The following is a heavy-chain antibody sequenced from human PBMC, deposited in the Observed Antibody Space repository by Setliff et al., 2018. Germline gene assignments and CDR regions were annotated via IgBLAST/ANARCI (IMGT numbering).Heavy chain of an antibody. CDR2: IGHSDMP. V-gene: IGHV4-34*01. D-gene: IGHD4-17*01. J-gene: IGHJ2*01. CDR3: ARHGGWYFDL. Sequence: SETLSLTCTVDGGSFTGYYWSWFRQVPGKGLEWIAEIGHSDMPHYNPSLKSPVTISADTSKSEFPLRLNSVTAADSAVYYCARHGGWYFDLWGRGTLVTVGS. CDR1: GGSFTGYY.